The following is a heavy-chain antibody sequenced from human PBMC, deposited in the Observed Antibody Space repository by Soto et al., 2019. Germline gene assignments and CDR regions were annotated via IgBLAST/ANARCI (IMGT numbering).Heavy chain of an antibody. Sequence: PSETLSLTCFISGGSFSNDYWTWVRQSPGKGLEWIGYIFHTGITDYNPSVKSRVTISIDKSRNLFSLNLTSVTAADTAGYYCGRDRYFYDSRGFYKTLDPWGQGTLVTVSS. CDR1: GGSFSNDY. V-gene: IGHV4-59*01. D-gene: IGHD3-22*01. J-gene: IGHJ5*02. CDR3: GRDRYFYDSRGFYKTLDP. CDR2: IFHTGIT.